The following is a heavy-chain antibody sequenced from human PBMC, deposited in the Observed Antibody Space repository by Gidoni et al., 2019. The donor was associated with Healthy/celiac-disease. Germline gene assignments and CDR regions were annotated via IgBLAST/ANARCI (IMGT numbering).Heavy chain of an antibody. J-gene: IGHJ3*02. CDR2: IRNKANSYTT. D-gene: IGHD1-26*01. Sequence: EVQLVESGGGLVQPGGSLRLSCAASALTFSDHYMDWVRQAPGKVLEWVGRIRNKANSYTTEYAASVKGRFTISSDDSKNSLYLQMNSLKTDDTAVYYCARGGSYQAFDMWGQGTMVTVSS. V-gene: IGHV3-72*01. CDR1: ALTFSDHY. CDR3: ARGGSYQAFDM.